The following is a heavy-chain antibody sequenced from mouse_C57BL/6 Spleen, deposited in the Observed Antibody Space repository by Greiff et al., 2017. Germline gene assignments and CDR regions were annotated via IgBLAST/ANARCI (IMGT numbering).Heavy chain of an antibody. D-gene: IGHD1-1*02. Sequence: QVQLKESGAELVKPGASVKMSCKASGYTFTSYWITWVKQRPGQGLEWIGDIYPGSGSTNYNEKFKSKATLTVDTSSSTAYRQLSSLTSEDSAVYYCARTGGLYYFDYWGQGTTLTVAA. CDR2: IYPGSGST. J-gene: IGHJ2*01. V-gene: IGHV1-55*01. CDR3: ARTGGLYYFDY. CDR1: GYTFTSYW.